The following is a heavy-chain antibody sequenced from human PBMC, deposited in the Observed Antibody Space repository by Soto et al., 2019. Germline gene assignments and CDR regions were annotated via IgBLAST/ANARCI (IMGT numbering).Heavy chain of an antibody. CDR1: GGTFSSYT. J-gene: IGHJ6*02. CDR2: ITPGFGSG. CDR3: AKGGAIVAAGTRVYLYNAMDV. V-gene: IGHV1-69*06. Sequence: QVQLGQSGAEVQEPGSSVNVSCKASGGTFSSYTISWVRQAPGQGFEWMGGITPGFGSGNYAQKFQGRVTITADKSTRTVYMALSSLTSADTALYYCAKGGAIVAAGTRVYLYNAMDVWGQGTTVTVSS. D-gene: IGHD1-26*01.